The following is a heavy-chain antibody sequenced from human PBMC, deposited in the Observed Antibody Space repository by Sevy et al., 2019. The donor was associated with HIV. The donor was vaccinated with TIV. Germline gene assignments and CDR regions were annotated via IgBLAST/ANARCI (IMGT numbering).Heavy chain of an antibody. CDR1: GFTFSSYW. V-gene: IGHV3-7*01. Sequence: GGSLRLSCAASGFTFSSYWMTWVRQAPGKGLEWVANIKQDGSKKYYVDSVKGRFTISRDNAKNSVYLQMNSLRAEDTAVYYCSTDIAAAGTYWGQGTLVTDSS. J-gene: IGHJ4*02. CDR2: IKQDGSKK. CDR3: STDIAAAGTY. D-gene: IGHD6-13*01.